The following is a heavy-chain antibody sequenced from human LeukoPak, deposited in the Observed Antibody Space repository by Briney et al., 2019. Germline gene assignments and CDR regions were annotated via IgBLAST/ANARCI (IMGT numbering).Heavy chain of an antibody. CDR1: GYTFTSYD. Sequence: GASVKVSCRASGYTFTSYDINWARQATGQGLEWMGWMNPNSGNTGYAQKFQGRVTITRNTSISTAYMELSSLRSEDTAVYYCARGATFNYDFWSGYYIPNWFDPWGQGTLVTVSS. CDR2: MNPNSGNT. J-gene: IGHJ5*02. V-gene: IGHV1-8*03. CDR3: ARGATFNYDFWSGYYIPNWFDP. D-gene: IGHD3-3*01.